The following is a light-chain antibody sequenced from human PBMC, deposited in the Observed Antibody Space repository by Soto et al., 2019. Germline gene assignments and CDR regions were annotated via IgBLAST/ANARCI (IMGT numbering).Light chain of an antibody. CDR3: RQYGRSLGFA. Sequence: TVLTQSPGTRALSPGGRATRFRSASQSVSSNFLAWYQEKPGQAPRLLIYGASSRATGIPDRFSGSVSGTDFTLTISRLEPEDFAVYYCRQYGRSLGFAFGGGTKVDIK. J-gene: IGKJ4*01. CDR2: GAS. V-gene: IGKV3-20*01. CDR1: QSVSSNF.